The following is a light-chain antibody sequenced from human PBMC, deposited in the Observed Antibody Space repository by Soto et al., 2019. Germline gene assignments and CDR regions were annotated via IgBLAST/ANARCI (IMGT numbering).Light chain of an antibody. J-gene: IGLJ2*01. Sequence: QSVLTQPPSASGTPGQSVTISCSGSSSNIGSHSVDWYQQLPGTAPKLLIFRNNQRPSGVPDRFSGSKSGTSASLAISGLRSEDEADYYCAARDDSLNAGIFGGGTKVTVL. CDR3: AARDDSLNAGI. V-gene: IGLV1-44*01. CDR2: RNN. CDR1: SSNIGSHS.